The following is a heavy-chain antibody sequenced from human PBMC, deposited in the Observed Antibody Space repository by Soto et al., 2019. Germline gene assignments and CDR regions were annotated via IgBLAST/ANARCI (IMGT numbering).Heavy chain of an antibody. CDR1: GDSVSSNSAA. J-gene: IGHJ6*02. V-gene: IGHV6-1*01. CDR2: TYYRSKWYN. D-gene: IGHD3-3*01. CDR3: AREITIFGNRYYYYYGMEV. Sequence: SQTLSLTCAISGDSVSSNSAAWNWIRQSPSRGLEWLGRTYYRSKWYNDYAVSVKSRITINPDTSKNQFSLQLNSVTPEDTAVYYCAREITIFGNRYYYYYGMEVWGQGTTVTVS.